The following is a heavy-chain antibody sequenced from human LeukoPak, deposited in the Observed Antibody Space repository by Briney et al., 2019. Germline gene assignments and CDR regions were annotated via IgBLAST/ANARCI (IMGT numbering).Heavy chain of an antibody. J-gene: IGHJ6*02. Sequence: SVCVSRKASGGTFNSYAISWVRQAPGQGLEWMGRIIPILGIANYAQKFQGRVTITADKSTSTAHMELSSLRSEDTAMYYCARDEAAAADYYYYSGMAAGGQGTWVTVSS. D-gene: IGHD6-13*01. V-gene: IGHV1-69*04. CDR2: IIPILGIA. CDR1: GGTFNSYA. CDR3: ARDEAAAADYYYYSGMAA.